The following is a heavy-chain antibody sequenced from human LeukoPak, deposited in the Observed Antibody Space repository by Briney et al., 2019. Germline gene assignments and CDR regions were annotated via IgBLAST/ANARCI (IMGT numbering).Heavy chain of an antibody. CDR2: MNPNSGNT. J-gene: IGHJ6*02. D-gene: IGHD3-9*01. CDR1: GYTFTSYD. Sequence: ASVKVSCKASGYTFTSYDINWVRQATGQGLEWMGRMNPNSGNTGYAQKFQGRVTMTRNTSISTAYMELSSLRSEDTAVYYCARGPGKLRYFDYYYYGMDVWGQGTTVTVSS. CDR3: ARGPGKLRYFDYYYYGMDV. V-gene: IGHV1-8*01.